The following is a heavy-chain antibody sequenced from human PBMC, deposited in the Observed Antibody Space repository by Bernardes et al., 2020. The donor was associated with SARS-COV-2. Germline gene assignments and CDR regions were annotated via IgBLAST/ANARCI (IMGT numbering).Heavy chain of an antibody. CDR1: GYTFTGYY. V-gene: IGHV1-2*02. D-gene: IGHD3-22*01. CDR3: AIPPTNCDRNGMDV. CDR2: INPNSGGT. J-gene: IGHJ6*02. Sequence: ASVKVSCKASGYTFTGYYMHWVRQAPGQGLEWMGWINPNSGGTNYAQKFQGRVTMTRDTSISTAYMELSRLRSDDTAVYYCAIPPTNCDRNGMDVWGQGTTVTVSS.